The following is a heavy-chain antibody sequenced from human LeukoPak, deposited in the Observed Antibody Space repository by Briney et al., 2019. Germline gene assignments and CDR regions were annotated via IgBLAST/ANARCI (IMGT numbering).Heavy chain of an antibody. CDR1: GYTFTSYY. CDR3: ARAIRGYSFDRGDYCYMDV. Sequence: GASVKVSCKASGYTFTSYYMHWVRQAPGHGLEWMGIINPSGGSTSYAQKFQGRVTMTRDTSTSTVYMELSSLRSEDTAVYYCARAIRGYSFDRGDYCYMDVWGKGTTVTISS. D-gene: IGHD5-18*01. V-gene: IGHV1-46*01. J-gene: IGHJ6*03. CDR2: INPSGGST.